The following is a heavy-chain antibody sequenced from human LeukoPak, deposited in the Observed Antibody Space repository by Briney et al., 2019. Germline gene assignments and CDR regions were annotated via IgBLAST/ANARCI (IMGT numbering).Heavy chain of an antibody. CDR3: AKDAGYTYGVIEFDY. D-gene: IGHD5-18*01. CDR1: GFTFRSYA. CDR2: ISSSGGST. V-gene: IGHV3-23*01. Sequence: GGSLRLSCAASGFTFRSYAMSWVRQAPGKGLEWVSGISSSGGSTYYADSVKGRFTISRVNSKNTLYLHMNSLRAEDTAVYYCAKDAGYTYGVIEFDYWGQGTLVTVSS. J-gene: IGHJ4*02.